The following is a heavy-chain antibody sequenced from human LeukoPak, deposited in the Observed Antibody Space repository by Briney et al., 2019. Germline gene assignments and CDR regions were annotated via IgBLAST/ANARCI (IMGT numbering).Heavy chain of an antibody. CDR3: VKDPRYSYGS. D-gene: IGHD5-18*01. CDR1: GFTFSNYA. V-gene: IGHV3-64D*09. Sequence: GGSLRLSCSASGFTFSNYAMHWLRQAPGKGLEYVSAISSNGGSTYYADSVKGRFTISRDNSKNTLYLQMSSLRAEDTAVYYCVKDPRYSYGSGGQGTLVTVSS. CDR2: ISSNGGST. J-gene: IGHJ4*02.